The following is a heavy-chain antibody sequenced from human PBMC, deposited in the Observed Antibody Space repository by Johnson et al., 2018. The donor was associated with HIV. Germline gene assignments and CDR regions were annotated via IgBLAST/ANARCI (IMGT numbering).Heavy chain of an antibody. Sequence: VQLVESGGGVVQPGRSLRLSCAASGFTFSSYGMHWVRQAPGKGLEWVAVISYDGSNKYYADSVKGRFTISRDNSKNTLYLQMNSLRAEDTAIYYCARERGAFDIWGQGTMVTVSS. V-gene: IGHV3-30*03. CDR1: GFTFSSYG. CDR2: ISYDGSNK. D-gene: IGHD1-26*01. J-gene: IGHJ3*02. CDR3: ARERGAFDI.